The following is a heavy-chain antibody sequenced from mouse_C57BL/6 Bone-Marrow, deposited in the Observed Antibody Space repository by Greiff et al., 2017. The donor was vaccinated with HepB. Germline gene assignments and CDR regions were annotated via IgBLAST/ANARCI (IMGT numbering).Heavy chain of an antibody. CDR3: ARGLCSYWYFDV. J-gene: IGHJ1*03. CDR2: ISDGGSYT. D-gene: IGHD6-1*01. V-gene: IGHV5-4*01. CDR1: GFTFSSYA. Sequence: DVQLVESGGGLVKPGGSLKLSCAASGFTFSSYAMSWVRQTPEKRLEWVATISDGGSYTYYPDNVKGRFTISRDNAKNNLYLQMSHLKSEDTAMYYCARGLCSYWYFDVWGTGTTVTVSS.